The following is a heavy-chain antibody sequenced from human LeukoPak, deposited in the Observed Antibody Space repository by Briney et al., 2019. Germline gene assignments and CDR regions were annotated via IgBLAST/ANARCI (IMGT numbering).Heavy chain of an antibody. CDR3: AKDSGSYYVVDY. Sequence: GGSLRLSCAASGFTFSSYSMNWVRQAPGKGLEWVSSISSSSSYIYYADSVKGRFTISRDNSKNTLYLQMNSLRAEDTAVYYCAKDSGSYYVVDYWGQGTLVTVSS. J-gene: IGHJ4*02. CDR1: GFTFSSYS. D-gene: IGHD1-26*01. V-gene: IGHV3-21*01. CDR2: ISSSSSYI.